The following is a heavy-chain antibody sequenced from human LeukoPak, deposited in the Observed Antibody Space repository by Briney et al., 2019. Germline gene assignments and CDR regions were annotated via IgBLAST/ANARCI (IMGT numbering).Heavy chain of an antibody. D-gene: IGHD1-26*01. CDR3: ARASGIVGATSYFGMDV. V-gene: IGHV1-69*13. Sequence: GASVKVSCKASGGTFSSYAISWVRQAPGQGLEWMGGIIPIFGTANYAQKFQGRVTITADESTSTAYMELSSLRSEDTAVYYCARASGIVGATSYFGMDVWGQGTTVTVSS. CDR2: IIPIFGTA. CDR1: GGTFSSYA. J-gene: IGHJ6*02.